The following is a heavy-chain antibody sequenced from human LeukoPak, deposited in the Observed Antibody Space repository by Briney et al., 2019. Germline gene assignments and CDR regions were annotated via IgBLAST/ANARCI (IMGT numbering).Heavy chain of an antibody. D-gene: IGHD3-9*01. J-gene: IGHJ4*02. Sequence: GRSLRLSCAASGFTFSNYGMHWVRQAPGKGLDWVGRIKSIRTDGTTEYAAPVKGRFTISRDDSKNTLYLQMNSLTSEDTGVYYCTTTAYSDSAGRYWGQGTLVTVSS. CDR3: TTTAYSDSAGRY. CDR1: GFTFSNYG. V-gene: IGHV3-15*01. CDR2: IKSIRTDGTT.